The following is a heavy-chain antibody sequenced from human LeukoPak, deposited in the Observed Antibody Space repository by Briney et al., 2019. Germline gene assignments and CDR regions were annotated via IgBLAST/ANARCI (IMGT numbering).Heavy chain of an antibody. CDR3: ARDWDVDTAMVTVDY. CDR1: GFTFSSYS. CDR2: ISGSGKTI. D-gene: IGHD5-18*01. Sequence: AGGSLRLSCAGSGFTFSSYSMSWVRHAPGKGLEWVSYISGSGKTIYYADSVKGRFTISRDNTKNSLYLQMNSLGAEDTAVYYCARDWDVDTAMVTVDYWGQGTLVTVSS. V-gene: IGHV3-48*01. J-gene: IGHJ4*02.